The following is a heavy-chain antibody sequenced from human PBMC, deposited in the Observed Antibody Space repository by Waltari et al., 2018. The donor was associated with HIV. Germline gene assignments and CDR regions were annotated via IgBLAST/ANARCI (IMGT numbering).Heavy chain of an antibody. Sequence: EVQLVESGGGLVQAGGYLRLSCAASGLTFSSHWMHWVRQASGKGLVWVARINGDGSGTSYADSVRGRFSISRENAENSLHLHMNSVRPEDTGLYYCTREGVETTAPADYWGQGTLVTVSS. J-gene: IGHJ4*02. CDR1: GLTFSSHW. V-gene: IGHV3-74*01. CDR2: INGDGSGT. CDR3: TREGVETTAPADY. D-gene: IGHD4-17*01.